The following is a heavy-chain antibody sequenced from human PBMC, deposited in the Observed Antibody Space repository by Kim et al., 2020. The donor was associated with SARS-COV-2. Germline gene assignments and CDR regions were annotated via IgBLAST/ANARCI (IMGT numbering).Heavy chain of an antibody. CDR3: ARHLSNGWPD. CDR1: GNTFTTNI. V-gene: IGHV1-3*01. CDR2: INAGNGNT. J-gene: IGHJ4*02. Sequence: ASVKVSRKTSGNTFTTNIIQWVRQAPGQRLEWMGWINAGNGNTKYSQKFQGRVTITRDTSASTAYMELSSLRSEDTAVYYCARHLSNGWPDWGQGTLVTVSS. D-gene: IGHD2-8*01.